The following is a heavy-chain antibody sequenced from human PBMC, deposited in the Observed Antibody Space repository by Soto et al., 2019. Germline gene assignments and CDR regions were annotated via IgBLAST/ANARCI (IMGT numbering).Heavy chain of an antibody. J-gene: IGHJ6*02. CDR3: AKDLHWYGMDV. CDR1: GFTFGNYF. CDR2: ISSNGGRT. V-gene: IGHV3-23*01. Sequence: EVQLLESGGGLVQPGESLRLSCAASGFTFGNYFMNWVRQAPGKRLEWVSDISSNGGRTHYADSVRGRFTISRDNSRNTLYLQMSSLRAEDTALYYCAKDLHWYGMDVWGQGTTVTVSS. D-gene: IGHD1-1*01.